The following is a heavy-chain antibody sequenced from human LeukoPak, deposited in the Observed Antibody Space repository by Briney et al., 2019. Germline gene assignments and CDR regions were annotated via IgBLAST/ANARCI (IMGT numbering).Heavy chain of an antibody. CDR2: INPSGGST. J-gene: IGHJ3*02. Sequence: ASVKVSCKASGYTFTRYYIHWVRQAPGQGLEWMGIINPSGGSTSYAQKFQGRVTMTRDTSTSTVYMELSSLRSEDTAVYYCARAIPSDAFDIWGQGTMVTVSS. CDR3: ARAIPSDAFDI. CDR1: GYTFTRYY. V-gene: IGHV1-46*01.